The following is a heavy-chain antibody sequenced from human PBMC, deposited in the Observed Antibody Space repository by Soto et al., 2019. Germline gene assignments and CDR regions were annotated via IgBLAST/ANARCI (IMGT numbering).Heavy chain of an antibody. J-gene: IGHJ6*04. D-gene: IGHD3-16*01. CDR1: GGTFSSYA. V-gene: IGHV1-69*13. CDR3: ASAFLGARIPHYYGMDV. CDR2: IIPIFGTA. Sequence: GTSVKVSCKASGGTFSSYAISWVRQAPGQGLEWMGGIIPIFGTANYAQKFQGRVTITADESTSTAYMELSSLRSEDTAVYYCASAFLGARIPHYYGMDVGGKGTTATVFS.